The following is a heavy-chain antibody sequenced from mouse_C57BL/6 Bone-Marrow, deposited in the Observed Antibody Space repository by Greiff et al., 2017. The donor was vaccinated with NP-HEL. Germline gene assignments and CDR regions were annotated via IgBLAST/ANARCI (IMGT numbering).Heavy chain of an antibody. CDR3: ARWEYYGSSAYYFDY. CDR1: GYTFTSYW. CDR2: IYPGSGST. Sequence: QVQLQQPGAELVKPGASVKMSCKASGYTFTSYWITWVKQRPGQGLEWIGDIYPGSGSTNYNEKFKSKATLTVDTSSSTAYMQLSSLTSEDSAVYYCARWEYYGSSAYYFDYWGQGTTLTVSS. D-gene: IGHD1-1*01. V-gene: IGHV1-55*01. J-gene: IGHJ2*01.